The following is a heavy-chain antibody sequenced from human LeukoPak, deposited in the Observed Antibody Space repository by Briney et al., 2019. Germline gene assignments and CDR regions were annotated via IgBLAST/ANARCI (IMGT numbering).Heavy chain of an antibody. Sequence: GGSLRLSCAASGFTFSSYGMHWVRQAPGKGLEWVAVISYDGSNKYYADSVKGRFTISRDNSKNTLYLQMNSLRAEDTAVYYCAKDDSGYSYGTIPLPYYYYGMGVWGQGTTVTVSS. D-gene: IGHD5-18*01. V-gene: IGHV3-30*18. CDR1: GFTFSSYG. CDR2: ISYDGSNK. J-gene: IGHJ6*02. CDR3: AKDDSGYSYGTIPLPYYYYGMGV.